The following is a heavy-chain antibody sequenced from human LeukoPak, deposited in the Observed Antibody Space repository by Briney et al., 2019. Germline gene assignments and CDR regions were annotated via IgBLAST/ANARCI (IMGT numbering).Heavy chain of an antibody. D-gene: IGHD5-24*01. Sequence: SETLPLTCTVSGGSISSYYWSWIRQPPGKGLEWIGYIYYSGSTNYNPSLKSRVTISVDTSKNQFSLKLSSVTAADTAVYYCAREEVMATTFDYWGQGTLVTVSS. J-gene: IGHJ4*02. CDR1: GGSISSYY. V-gene: IGHV4-59*01. CDR3: AREEVMATTFDY. CDR2: IYYSGST.